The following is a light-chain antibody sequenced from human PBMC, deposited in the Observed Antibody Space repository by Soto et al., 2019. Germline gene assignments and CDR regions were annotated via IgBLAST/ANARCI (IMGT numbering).Light chain of an antibody. V-gene: IGKV3-20*01. J-gene: IGKJ1*01. Sequence: EIVLTQSPGTLSLSPGERATLSCRASQSVSSSYLAWYQQKPGQAPRLLIYGASIRATGISDRFSGSGSGTDFTLTISRLEPEDFAVYYRQQHGGSSWTFGQGTKVDI. CDR2: GAS. CDR3: QQHGGSSWT. CDR1: QSVSSSY.